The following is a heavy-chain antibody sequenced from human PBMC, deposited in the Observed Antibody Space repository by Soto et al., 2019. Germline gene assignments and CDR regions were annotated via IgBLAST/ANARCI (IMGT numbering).Heavy chain of an antibody. V-gene: IGHV3-74*01. D-gene: IGHD1-26*01. Sequence: GGSLRLSCAASGFSFSSYGMHWVRQAPGTGLVWVSRVDADGSGTTYAGSVKGRFSISRDNAKNTVSLQMNNLRAEDTAVYYCARDYKGATYYYYGMDVRGQGTTVTVSS. CDR2: VDADGSGT. J-gene: IGHJ6*02. CDR1: GFSFSSYG. CDR3: ARDYKGATYYYYGMDV.